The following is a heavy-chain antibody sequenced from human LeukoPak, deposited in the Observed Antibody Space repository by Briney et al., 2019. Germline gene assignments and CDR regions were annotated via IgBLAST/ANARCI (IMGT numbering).Heavy chain of an antibody. J-gene: IGHJ3*02. V-gene: IGHV3-30*18. D-gene: IGHD3-10*01. CDR1: GFTFSSYG. CDR3: AEDPGITKDAFDI. CDR2: ISYDGSNK. Sequence: GGSLRLSCAASGFTFSSYGMHWVRQAPGKGLEWVAVISYDGSNKYYADSVKGRFTISRDNSKNTLYLQMNSLRAEDTAVYYCAEDPGITKDAFDIWGQGTMVTVSS.